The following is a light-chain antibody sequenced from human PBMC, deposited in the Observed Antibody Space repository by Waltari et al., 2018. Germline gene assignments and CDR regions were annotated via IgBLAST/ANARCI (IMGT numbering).Light chain of an antibody. CDR3: QQYDDYSRT. Sequence: DIQMTQSPSTLSASVGDRVTIACRASQSIGSWLAWYQQRPGKAPKLLIYKASTLHSGVPSRFSDSGSGTEFTLTISSLQPDDFATYYCQQYDDYSRTFGQGTKVEVK. V-gene: IGKV1-5*03. J-gene: IGKJ1*01. CDR1: QSIGSW. CDR2: KAS.